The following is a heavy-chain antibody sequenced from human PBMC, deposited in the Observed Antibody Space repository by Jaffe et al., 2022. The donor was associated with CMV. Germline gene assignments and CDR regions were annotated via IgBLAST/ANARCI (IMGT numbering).Heavy chain of an antibody. V-gene: IGHV4-34*01. CDR2: INHSGST. CDR1: GGSFSGYY. CDR3: ARARKLPRYKYCSGGSCYSLDYYYMDV. D-gene: IGHD2-15*01. J-gene: IGHJ6*03. Sequence: QVQLQQWGAGLLKPSETLSLTCAVYGGSFSGYYWSWIRQPPGKGLEWIGEINHSGSTNYNPSLKSRVTISVDTSKNQFSLKLSSVTAADTAVYYCARARKLPRYKYCSGGSCYSLDYYYMDVWGKGTTVTVSS.